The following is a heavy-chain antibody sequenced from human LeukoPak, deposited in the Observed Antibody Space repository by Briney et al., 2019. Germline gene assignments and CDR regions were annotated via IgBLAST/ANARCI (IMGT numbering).Heavy chain of an antibody. D-gene: IGHD3-9*01. CDR1: GFIFSSYA. V-gene: IGHV3-23*01. J-gene: IGHJ4*02. CDR3: AKGGYYDILTGYFHLPLYFDY. Sequence: SGGSLRLSCAASGFIFSSYAMSWVRQAPGKGLEWVSAISGSGGSTYYADSVEGRFTISRDNSKNTLYLQMNSLRAEDTAVYYCAKGGYYDILTGYFHLPLYFDYWGQGTLVTVSS. CDR2: ISGSGGST.